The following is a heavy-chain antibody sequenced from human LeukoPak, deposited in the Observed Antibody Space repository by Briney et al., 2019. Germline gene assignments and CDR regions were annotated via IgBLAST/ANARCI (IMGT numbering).Heavy chain of an antibody. CDR1: GFIVSSSY. CDR3: ARGGGGGGDDFDVWFDP. V-gene: IGHV3-53*01. J-gene: IGHJ5*02. Sequence: GGSLRLSCAASGFIVSSSYMSWVRQAPGKGLEWVSVIYNDGNTLYADSVKGRFTITRDDSKNTLYLQMKSLRVEDTAVYYCARGGGGGGDDFDVWFDPWGQGTLVTVSS. CDR2: IYNDGNT. D-gene: IGHD3-16*01.